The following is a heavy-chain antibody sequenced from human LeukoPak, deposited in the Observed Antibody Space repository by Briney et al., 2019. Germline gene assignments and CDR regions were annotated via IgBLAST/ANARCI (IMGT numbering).Heavy chain of an antibody. D-gene: IGHD3-3*01. CDR1: GFTFSSYG. CDR2: IRFDGSKK. CDR3: AKDPSYFDFWSGPDY. V-gene: IGHV3-30*02. Sequence: PGGSLRLSCAASGFTFSSYGMHWVRQAPGKGLEWVAFIRFDGSKKFYADSVKGRFTISRDNFKNTLYLQMNSLRGEDTALYYCAKDPSYFDFWSGPDYWGQGTLVSVSS. J-gene: IGHJ4*02.